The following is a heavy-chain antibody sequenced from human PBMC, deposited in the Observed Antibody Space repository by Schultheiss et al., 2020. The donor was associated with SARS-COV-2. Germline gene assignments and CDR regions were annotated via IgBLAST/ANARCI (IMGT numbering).Heavy chain of an antibody. Sequence: SETLSLTCAVYGGSFSGYYWSWIRQPPGKGLEWIGSIYYSGSTNYNPSLKSRVTISVDRSKNQFSLKLSSVTAADTAVYYCARGIGYFDLWGRGTLVTVSS. D-gene: IGHD2-21*01. V-gene: IGHV4-34*01. J-gene: IGHJ2*01. CDR2: IYYSGST. CDR1: GGSFSGYY. CDR3: ARGIGYFDL.